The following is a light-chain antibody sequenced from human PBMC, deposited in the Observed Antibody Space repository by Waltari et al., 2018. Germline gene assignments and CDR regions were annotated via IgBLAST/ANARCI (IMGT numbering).Light chain of an antibody. CDR1: QDISNY. CDR2: DAS. CDR3: QQYDNLP. J-gene: IGKJ4*01. V-gene: IGKV1-33*01. Sequence: DIPMTQSPSSLSASVGDRVTTTCQASQDISNYLNWYQQKPGKDPKLLIYDASNLETGVPSRFSGSGSGTDFTFTISSLQPEDIATYYCQQYDNLPFGGGTKVEIK.